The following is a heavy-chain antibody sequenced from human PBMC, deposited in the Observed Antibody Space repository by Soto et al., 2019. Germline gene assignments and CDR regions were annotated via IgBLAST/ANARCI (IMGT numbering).Heavy chain of an antibody. J-gene: IGHJ4*02. CDR2: INYSGST. D-gene: IGHD2-15*01. CDR1: GVSITSYF. CDR3: SGSGPVHPFDY. V-gene: IGHV4-59*01. Sequence: SETLSLTCTVSGVSITSYFLTWIRQPPGKGLEWIGNINYSGSTNYSPSLKSRVIISVDTSENHSYLKLRSVTTADAAVYYCSGSGPVHPFDYWGQGALVTVSS.